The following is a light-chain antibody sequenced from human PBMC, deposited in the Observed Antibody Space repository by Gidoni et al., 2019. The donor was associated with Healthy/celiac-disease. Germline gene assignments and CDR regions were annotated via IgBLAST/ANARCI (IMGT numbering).Light chain of an antibody. CDR2: AAS. J-gene: IGKJ4*01. V-gene: IGKV1-39*01. CDR1: QSISSY. Sequence: DIHITQSPSSLSASVGDRVTITCRASQSISSYLNWYQQTPGKAPKLLIYAASSLQSGVPSRFSGSGSGTDFTVTISRRQPEDFATYYCQQSYSTRLTFGGGTKVEIK. CDR3: QQSYSTRLT.